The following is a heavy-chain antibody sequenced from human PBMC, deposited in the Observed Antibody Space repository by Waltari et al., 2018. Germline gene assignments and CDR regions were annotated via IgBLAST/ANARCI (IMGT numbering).Heavy chain of an antibody. V-gene: IGHV4-59*01. CDR2: SSDSGRT. CDR3: ARTSGAAAGKFDY. CDR1: GTSISNYY. D-gene: IGHD6-13*01. Sequence: QVQLQESGPGLVKPSETLSLTCTVSGTSISNYYWTWIRQPPGKGLEWIGYSSDSGRTSYNPSLKSRVTISGDTSKNHFSLKLSSVTAADTAVYYCARTSGAAAGKFDYWGQGTLVTVSS. J-gene: IGHJ4*02.